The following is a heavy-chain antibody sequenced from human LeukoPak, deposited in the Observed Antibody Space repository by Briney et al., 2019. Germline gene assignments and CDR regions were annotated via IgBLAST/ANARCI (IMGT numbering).Heavy chain of an antibody. CDR3: ATAGFRLEWFWIGMDV. V-gene: IGHV1-24*01. CDR2: FDPEDGET. D-gene: IGHD3-3*01. J-gene: IGHJ6*02. CDR1: GYTLTELS. Sequence: ASVKVSCKVSGYTLTELSMHWVRQAPGKGLEWMGGFDPEDGETIYAQEFQGRVTMTEDTSTDTAYMELSSLRSEDTAVYYCATAGFRLEWFWIGMDVWGQGTTVTVSS.